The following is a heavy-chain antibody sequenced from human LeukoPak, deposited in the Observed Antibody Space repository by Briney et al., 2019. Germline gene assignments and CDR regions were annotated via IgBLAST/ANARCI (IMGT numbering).Heavy chain of an antibody. V-gene: IGHV3-23*01. Sequence: GGSLRLSCAASGFTFSSYGMHWVRQAPGKGLEWVSTISSGGSSTYYADSVKGRFTISRDNSKNTLYLQMNSLRAADTAVYYCAKDQGDYWGQGTLVTVSS. CDR3: AKDQGDY. J-gene: IGHJ4*02. CDR1: GFTFSSYG. CDR2: ISSGGSST.